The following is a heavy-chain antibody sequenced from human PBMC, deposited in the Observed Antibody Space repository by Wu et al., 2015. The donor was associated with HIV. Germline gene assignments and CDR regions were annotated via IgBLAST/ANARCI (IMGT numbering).Heavy chain of an antibody. D-gene: IGHD6-13*01. J-gene: IGHJ6*02. CDR2: INPSGGST. CDR1: GYTFTSYY. V-gene: IGHV1-46*01. Sequence: QVQLVQSGAEVKKPGASVKVSCKASGYTFTSYYMHWVRQAPGQGLEWMGIINPSGGSTSYAQKFQGRVTMTRDTSTSTVYMELSSLRSEDTAVYYCAGDSSSWYGMDVWGQGTTGHRLL. CDR3: AGDSSSWYGMDV.